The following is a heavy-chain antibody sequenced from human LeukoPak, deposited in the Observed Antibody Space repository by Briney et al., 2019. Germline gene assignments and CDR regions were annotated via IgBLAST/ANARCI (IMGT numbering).Heavy chain of an antibody. D-gene: IGHD6-13*01. J-gene: IGHJ4*02. Sequence: SETLSLTCTVSGGSISSGDYYWSWIRQPPGKGLEWIGYIYYSGSTYYNPSLKSRVTISVDTSKNQFSLKLSPVTAADTAVYYCARTNPGYSSSWYFDSWGQGTLVTVSS. CDR3: ARTNPGYSSSWYFDS. CDR1: GGSISSGDYY. CDR2: IYYSGST. V-gene: IGHV4-30-4*08.